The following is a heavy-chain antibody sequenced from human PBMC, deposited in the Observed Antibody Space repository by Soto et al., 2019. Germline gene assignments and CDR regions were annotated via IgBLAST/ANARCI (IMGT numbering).Heavy chain of an antibody. V-gene: IGHV4-39*01. CDR1: GDSINSDKYY. CDR3: ATSYGNAWYTY. D-gene: IGHD6-13*01. Sequence: SETLSLTCSVSGDSINSDKYYWGWIRQPPGKGLEWIGSIYYSGSTYYNPSLKSRVTISVDTSKNQFTLKLASVTAADTAVYYGATSYGNAWYTYWGQGTQVTVSS. J-gene: IGHJ4*02. CDR2: IYYSGST.